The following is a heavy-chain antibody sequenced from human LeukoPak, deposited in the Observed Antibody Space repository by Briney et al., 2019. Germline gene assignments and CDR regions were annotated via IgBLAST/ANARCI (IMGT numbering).Heavy chain of an antibody. CDR1: GYTFTGYY. J-gene: IGHJ4*02. V-gene: IGHV1-2*02. Sequence: ASVKVSCKASGYTFTGYYMHWVRQAPGQGLEWMGWINPNSGGTNYAQKFQGRVTMTRDTSISTAYMELSRLRSDDTAVYYCARDPYDSSGYYHYWGQGTLVTVSS. CDR3: ARDPYDSSGYYHY. CDR2: INPNSGGT. D-gene: IGHD3-22*01.